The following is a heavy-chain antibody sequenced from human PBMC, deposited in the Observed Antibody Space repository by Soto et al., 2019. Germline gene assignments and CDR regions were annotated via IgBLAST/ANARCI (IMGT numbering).Heavy chain of an antibody. V-gene: IGHV4-38-2*01. CDR1: GDSITSIYH. J-gene: IGHJ5*02. Sequence: SETLSLTCAVSGDSITSIYHWAWIRQPPGRGLEWVASIYHSGTTYYNPSLKSRVTISVDTSKNQFSLKLSSVTAADTAVYYCARGRNWFDPWGQGTLVTVSS. CDR2: IYHSGTT. CDR3: ARGRNWFDP.